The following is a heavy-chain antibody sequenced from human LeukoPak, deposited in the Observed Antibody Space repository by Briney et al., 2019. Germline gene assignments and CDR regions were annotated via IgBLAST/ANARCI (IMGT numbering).Heavy chain of an antibody. CDR3: GRGHGGDQGTFDT. V-gene: IGHV3-9*01. CDR1: GFIFDDYA. D-gene: IGHD3-16*01. J-gene: IGHJ2*01. CDR2: ISWNSGSL. Sequence: GGSLRLSCAASGFIFDDYAMHWVRQAPGKGLEWVSGISWNSGSLAYADSVKGRFTISRDNAKNSLYLQMNSLRTEDTAWYYCGRGHGGDQGTFDTSGRGKLATVSS.